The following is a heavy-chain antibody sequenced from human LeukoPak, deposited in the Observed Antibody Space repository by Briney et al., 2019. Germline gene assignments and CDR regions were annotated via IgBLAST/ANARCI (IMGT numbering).Heavy chain of an antibody. CDR3: ARVYQSAEYYFDY. V-gene: IGHV4-59*01. J-gene: IGHJ4*02. Sequence: SETLSLTCTVSGGSIDSYDWSWIRQPPGKGREGIRYIYCTGNTESPPSIKSRVTISLDTSKHQFSLKLTSVTAADTAVYYCARVYQSAEYYFDYWGQGNLVSVSS. D-gene: IGHD2-2*01. CDR2: IYCTGNT. CDR1: GGSIDSYD.